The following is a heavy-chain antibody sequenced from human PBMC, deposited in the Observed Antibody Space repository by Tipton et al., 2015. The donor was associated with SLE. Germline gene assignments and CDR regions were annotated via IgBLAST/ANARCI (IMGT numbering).Heavy chain of an antibody. V-gene: IGHV4-59*01. J-gene: IGHJ5*02. CDR2: LYYSGST. Sequence: TLSLTCTVSGGSISRYYCSWIRQPPGKGLEWIGYLYYSGSTNYNPALKSRVTISVDTSKNQFSLKLSSVTAADTAVYYCAREILYYYDSSGFYLDWFAPWGHGILVTVSS. CDR1: GGSISRYY. D-gene: IGHD3-22*01. CDR3: AREILYYYDSSGFYLDWFAP.